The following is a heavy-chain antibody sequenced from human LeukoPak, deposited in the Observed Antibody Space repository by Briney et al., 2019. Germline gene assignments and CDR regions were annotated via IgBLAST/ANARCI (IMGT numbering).Heavy chain of an antibody. J-gene: IGHJ4*02. CDR2: ISSSSSYI. CDR1: GFTFSNVW. D-gene: IGHD2-21*02. V-gene: IGHV3-21*01. CDR3: ASNGGYYYFDY. Sequence: GGSLRLSCAASGFTFSNVWMSWVRQAPGKGLEWVSSISSSSSYIYYADSVKGRFTISRDNAKNSLYLQMNSLRAEDTAVYYCASNGGYYYFDYWGQGTLVTVSS.